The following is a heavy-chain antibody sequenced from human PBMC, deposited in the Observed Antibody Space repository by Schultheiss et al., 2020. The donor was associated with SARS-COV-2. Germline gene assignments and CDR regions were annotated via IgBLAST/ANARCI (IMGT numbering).Heavy chain of an antibody. J-gene: IGHJ4*02. CDR1: GGTFSSYA. Sequence: SVKVSCKASGGTFSSYAISWVRQAPGQGLEWMGGIIPIFGTANYAQKFQGRVTITADKSTSTAYMELSSLRSEDTAVYYCARDGFSPYSILYYFDYWGQGTLVTVSS. CDR2: IIPIFGTA. CDR3: ARDGFSPYSILYYFDY. V-gene: IGHV1-69*06. D-gene: IGHD4-11*01.